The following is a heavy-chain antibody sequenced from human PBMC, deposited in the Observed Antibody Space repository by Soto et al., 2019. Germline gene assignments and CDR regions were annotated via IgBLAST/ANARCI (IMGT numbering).Heavy chain of an antibody. D-gene: IGHD1-26*01. CDR3: ARGPKSGTYFLSYFDY. CDR1: GYTFTNYA. V-gene: IGHV1-3*01. J-gene: IGHJ4*02. CDR2: INAGNANT. Sequence: ASVKVSCKASGYTFTNYALHWVRQAPGQRLEWMGWINAGNANTKYSQKFQDRVTITGDTSASTTYMDLSSLRSEDTAVYYCARGPKSGTYFLSYFDYWGQGPLVTVSS.